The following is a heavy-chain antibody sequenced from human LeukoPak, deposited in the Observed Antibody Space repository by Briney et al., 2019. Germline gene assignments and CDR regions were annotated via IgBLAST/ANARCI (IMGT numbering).Heavy chain of an antibody. CDR1: GFTFSSYW. V-gene: IGHV3-74*01. Sequence: GGSLRLSCAASGFTFSSYWMHWVRQAPGKGLVWVSRINTDGSSTSYADSVKGRFTISRDNAKNTLYLQMNSLRAEDTAVYYCASTEQYSSSYYFDYWGQGTLVTVSS. CDR2: INTDGSST. J-gene: IGHJ4*02. D-gene: IGHD6-6*01. CDR3: ASTEQYSSSYYFDY.